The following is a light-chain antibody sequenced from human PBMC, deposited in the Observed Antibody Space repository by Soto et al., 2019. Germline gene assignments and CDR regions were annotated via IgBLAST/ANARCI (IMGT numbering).Light chain of an antibody. J-gene: IGKJ5*01. CDR1: QSFRGL. Sequence: TQAPVSLSLSPEKRATLSCRASQSFRGLLAWYQQKPGQAPRLLIYDAYNRATGIPPRFSGSGSGTDFTLTISSLEPEDSAVYYCQQRHMWPITFGQGTRLEIK. CDR2: DAY. CDR3: QQRHMWPIT. V-gene: IGKV3-11*01.